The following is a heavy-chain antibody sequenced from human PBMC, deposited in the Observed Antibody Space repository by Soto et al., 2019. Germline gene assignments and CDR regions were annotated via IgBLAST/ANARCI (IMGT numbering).Heavy chain of an antibody. J-gene: IGHJ5*02. CDR2: IYSGGST. V-gene: IGHV3-53*01. CDR3: ARSVAARRGEDWFDL. CDR1: GFTVSSNY. Sequence: GGSLRLSCAASGFTVSSNYMSWVRQAPGKGLEWVSVIYSGGSTYYADSVKGRFTISRDSSKNTLYLQMNSLRAEDTAVYYCARSVAARRGEDWFDLWGQGTLVTVSS. D-gene: IGHD6-6*01.